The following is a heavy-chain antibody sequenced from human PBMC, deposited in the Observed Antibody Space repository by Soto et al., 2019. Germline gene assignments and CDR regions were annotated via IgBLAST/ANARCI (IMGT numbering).Heavy chain of an antibody. J-gene: IGHJ6*02. V-gene: IGHV3-23*01. D-gene: IGHD3-3*01. CDR2: ISGSGGST. CDR1: GFTFSSYA. Sequence: PGGSLRLSCAASGFTFSSYAMSWVRQAPGRGLEWVLAISGSGGSTYYADSVKGRFTISRDNSKNTLYLQMNSLRAEDTAVYYCAEDGRITIFGVVITGGMDAWGQGTTVTVSS. CDR3: AEDGRITIFGVVITGGMDA.